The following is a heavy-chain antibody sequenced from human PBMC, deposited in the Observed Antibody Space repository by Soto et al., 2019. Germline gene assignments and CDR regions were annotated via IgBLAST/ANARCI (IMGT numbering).Heavy chain of an antibody. CDR3: ARDSSQYTHYYYGMDV. CDR2: IYYSGST. V-gene: IGHV4-59*01. J-gene: IGHJ6*02. Sequence: SETLSLTCTVSGGSISSYYWSWIRQPPGKGLEWIGYIYYSGSTNYNPSLKSRVTISVDTSKNQFSLKLSSVTAADTAVYYCARDSSQYTHYYYGMDVWGQGTTVTVSS. CDR1: GGSISSYY. D-gene: IGHD2-2*02.